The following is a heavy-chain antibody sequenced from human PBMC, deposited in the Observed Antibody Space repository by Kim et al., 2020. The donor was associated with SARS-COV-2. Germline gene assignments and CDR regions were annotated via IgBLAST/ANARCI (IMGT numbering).Heavy chain of an antibody. D-gene: IGHD3-10*01. V-gene: IGHV4-34*01. CDR2: INHSGRT. CDR3: ARRLSNTSGWGSHYCDL. Sequence: AETLSLTCAVYGGSFSGYYWSWTRQPPGKGLEWIGEINHSGRTNYNPSLKSRVTISVDTSKNQFSLKLTSVTAADTAVYYCARRLSNTSGWGSHYCDLWGPGTLVTVSS. J-gene: IGHJ4*02. CDR1: GGSFSGYY.